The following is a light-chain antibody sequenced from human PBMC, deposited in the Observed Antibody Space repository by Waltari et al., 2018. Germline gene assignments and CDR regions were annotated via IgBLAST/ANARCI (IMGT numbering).Light chain of an antibody. V-gene: IGKV1-39*01. CDR2: AAS. CDR1: QSSSDY. J-gene: IGKJ5*01. CDR3: QQSYS. Sequence: DIQMTQSPSYLSASVADRVTITCRASQSSSDYLNWYQQKPGKSPKLLIYAASTLQSGVPSRFSGSGSGTDFALTISSLQPEDFATYYCQQSYSFGQGTRLEIK.